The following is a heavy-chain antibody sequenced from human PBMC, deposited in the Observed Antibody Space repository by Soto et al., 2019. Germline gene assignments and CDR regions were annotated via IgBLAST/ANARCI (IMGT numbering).Heavy chain of an antibody. CDR2: INWNSGSI. CDR1: GFTFSSNA. Sequence: GGSLRLSCAASGFTFSSNAMSWVRQAPGKGLEWVSGINWNSGSIGYGDSVKGRFAISRDNAKNSLHLQMNSLSAEDTAFYYCVKDESINWYSGHFRHWGQGTLVTVSS. J-gene: IGHJ1*01. V-gene: IGHV3-9*01. CDR3: VKDESINWYSGHFRH. D-gene: IGHD6-13*01.